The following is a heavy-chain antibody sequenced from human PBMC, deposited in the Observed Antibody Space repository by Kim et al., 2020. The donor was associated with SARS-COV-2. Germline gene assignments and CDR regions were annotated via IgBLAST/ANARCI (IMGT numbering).Heavy chain of an antibody. V-gene: IGHV3-30-3*01. Sequence: GGSLRLSCAASGFTFSSYAMHWVRQAPGKGLEWVAVISYDGSNKYYADSVKGRFTISRDNSKNTLYLQMNSLRAEDTPVYYCARDPHDYGDPDYWGQGTLVTVSS. CDR2: ISYDGSNK. D-gene: IGHD4-17*01. CDR1: GFTFSSYA. CDR3: ARDPHDYGDPDY. J-gene: IGHJ4*02.